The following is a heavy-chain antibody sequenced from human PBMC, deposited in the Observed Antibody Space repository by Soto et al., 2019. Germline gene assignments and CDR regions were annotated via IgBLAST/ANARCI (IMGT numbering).Heavy chain of an antibody. J-gene: IGHJ4*02. CDR3: ARHRTVKAVAALSRISPDFDY. V-gene: IGHV1-3*01. D-gene: IGHD6-19*01. CDR2: INAGNGNT. Sequence: GASVKVSCKASGYTFTSYAMHWVRQAPGQRLEWMGWINAGNGNTKYSQKFQGRVTITRDTSASTAYMELSSLRSEDTAVYYCARHRTVKAVAALSRISPDFDYWGQGTLVTVSS. CDR1: GYTFTSYA.